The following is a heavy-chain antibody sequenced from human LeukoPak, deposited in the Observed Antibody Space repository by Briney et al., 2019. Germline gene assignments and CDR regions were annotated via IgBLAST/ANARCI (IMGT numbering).Heavy chain of an antibody. CDR2: IQCDDSIE. V-gene: IGHV3-30*02. Sequence: PGGSLRLSCAASGFTFSTFGMNWVRQAPDKGLEWVAFIQCDDSIEYYADSVKGRFTISRDNSKNTLYLQMNSLRGDDTAVYYCAKDQGVVGSYDYWGHGTLVTVSS. J-gene: IGHJ4*01. CDR3: AKDQGVVGSYDY. D-gene: IGHD3-10*01. CDR1: GFTFSTFG.